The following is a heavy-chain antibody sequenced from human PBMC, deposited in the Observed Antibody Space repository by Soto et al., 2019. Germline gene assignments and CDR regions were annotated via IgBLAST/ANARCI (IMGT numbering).Heavy chain of an antibody. D-gene: IGHD2-2*01. CDR3: ARGVFVVVPAATSFFDY. J-gene: IGHJ4*02. V-gene: IGHV3-21*01. CDR2: ISSSSSYI. Sequence: GGSLRLSCAASGFTFSSYSMNWVRQAPGKGLEWVSSISSSSSYIYYADSVKGRFTISRDNAKNSLYLQMNSLRAEDTAVYYCARGVFVVVPAATSFFDYWGQGTLVTVSS. CDR1: GFTFSSYS.